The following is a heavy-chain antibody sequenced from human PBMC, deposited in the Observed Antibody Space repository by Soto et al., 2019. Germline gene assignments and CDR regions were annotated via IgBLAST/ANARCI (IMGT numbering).Heavy chain of an antibody. Sequence: QLQLQESGSGLVKPSQTLSLTCAVSGGSISSGGSSWSWLRQPPGKGLEWIGYIYHSGSTYYNPSLKSRVTISVDRSKNQCSLKLSSVTAADTAVYYCARAGDSSGPVALGYWGRGTLVTVSS. CDR1: GGSISSGGSS. D-gene: IGHD6-19*01. V-gene: IGHV4-30-2*01. CDR2: IYHSGST. CDR3: ARAGDSSGPVALGY. J-gene: IGHJ4*02.